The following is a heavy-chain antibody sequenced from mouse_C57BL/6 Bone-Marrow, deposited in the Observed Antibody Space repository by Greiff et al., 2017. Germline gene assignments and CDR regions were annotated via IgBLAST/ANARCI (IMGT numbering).Heavy chain of an antibody. CDR1: GYTFTSYW. J-gene: IGHJ2*01. CDR3: AIEFITTVVADY. V-gene: IGHV1-74*01. D-gene: IGHD1-1*01. CDR2: IHPSDSDT. Sequence: QVQLQQPGAELVKPGASVKVSCKASGYTFTSYWMHWVKQRPGQGLEWIGRIHPSDSDTNYNQKFKGKATLTVDKSSSTAYMQLRSLTSEDSAVYYCAIEFITTVVADYWGQGTTLTVSS.